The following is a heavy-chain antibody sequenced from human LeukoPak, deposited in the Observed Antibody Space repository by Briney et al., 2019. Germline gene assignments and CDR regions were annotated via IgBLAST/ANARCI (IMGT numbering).Heavy chain of an antibody. CDR1: GYSISGGYY. CDR2: IYHSGST. V-gene: IGHV4-38-2*02. J-gene: IGHJ5*02. CDR3: ARDSGTIPSGGSDNWFDP. D-gene: IGHD2-15*01. Sequence: SETLSLTCAVSGYSISGGYYWGWIRQPPGKGLEWIGSIYHSGSTYYNPSLKSRVTISVDTSKNQFSLKLSSVTAADTAVYYCARDSGTIPSGGSDNWFDPWGQGTLVTVSS.